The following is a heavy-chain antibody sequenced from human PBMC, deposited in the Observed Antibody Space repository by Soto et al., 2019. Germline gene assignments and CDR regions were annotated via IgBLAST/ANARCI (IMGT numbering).Heavy chain of an antibody. J-gene: IGHJ4*02. Sequence: EVQLVESGGGLVKPGGSLRLSCAASGFTFSSYSMNWVRQAPGKGLEWVSSISSSSSYIYYTDSVKGRFTISRDNAKNSLYLQMNSLRAEDTAVYYCAREAVRGVPGYWGQGTLVTVSS. D-gene: IGHD3-10*01. CDR3: AREAVRGVPGY. CDR2: ISSSSSYI. V-gene: IGHV3-21*01. CDR1: GFTFSSYS.